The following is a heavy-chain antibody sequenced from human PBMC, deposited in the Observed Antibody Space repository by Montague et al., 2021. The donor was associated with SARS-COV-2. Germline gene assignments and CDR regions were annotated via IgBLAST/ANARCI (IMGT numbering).Heavy chain of an antibody. CDR2: IYTSGST. D-gene: IGHD1-26*01. V-gene: IGHV4-4*07. CDR1: GGSISSYY. J-gene: IGHJ6*03. Sequence: SETLSLTCTVSGGSISSYYWSWIRQPAGKGLEWIGRIYTSGSTNYNPSLKSRATMSVDTSKNQFSLKLNSVTAADAAVYYCASGDDNGSGYLDVWGKGTTVTVSS. CDR3: ASGDDNGSGYLDV.